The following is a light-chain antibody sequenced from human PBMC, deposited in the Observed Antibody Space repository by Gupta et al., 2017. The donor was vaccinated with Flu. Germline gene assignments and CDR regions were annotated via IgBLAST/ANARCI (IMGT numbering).Light chain of an antibody. CDR1: SPSIGSNT. J-gene: IGLJ2*01. V-gene: IGLV1-44*01. Sequence: QSEPTHPRSASASPGQRLPIPCSGSSPSIGSNTVNCYQHPPATTPNLLIYVNNQRPSGGPYRFSGSKSGASAALAISGLQAEEEADYYCGSSYESRSAHVVFGGGTKLTVL. CDR3: GSSYESRSAHVV. CDR2: VNN.